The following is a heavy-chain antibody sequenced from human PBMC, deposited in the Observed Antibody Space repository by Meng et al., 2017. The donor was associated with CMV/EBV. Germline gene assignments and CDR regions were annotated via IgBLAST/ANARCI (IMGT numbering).Heavy chain of an antibody. D-gene: IGHD2-2*01. V-gene: IGHV1-2*02. CDR1: FPCSS. J-gene: IGHJ5*02. CDR3: ARGGGIVVPAAYARGGFDP. CDR2: IHPNSVGP. Sequence: FPCSSLPWVRPSPGPGPGCMGWIHPNSVGPNFAQKFRGRVTMPRDTSISTAYMGLSRLRSDDTAVYYCARGGGIVVPAAYARGGFDPWGQGTLVTVSS.